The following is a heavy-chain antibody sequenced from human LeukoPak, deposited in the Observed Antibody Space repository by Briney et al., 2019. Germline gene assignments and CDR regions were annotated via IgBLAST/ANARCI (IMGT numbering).Heavy chain of an antibody. CDR2: IIPIFGTA. Sequence: GSSVKVSCKASGGTFSSYAISWVRQAPGQGLECRGGIIPIFGTANYAQKFQGRVTITTDESTSTAYMELSSLRSEDTAVYYCARGGATVTTFRFDYWGQGTLVTVSS. V-gene: IGHV1-69*05. CDR3: ARGGATVTTFRFDY. CDR1: GGTFSSYA. D-gene: IGHD4-11*01. J-gene: IGHJ4*02.